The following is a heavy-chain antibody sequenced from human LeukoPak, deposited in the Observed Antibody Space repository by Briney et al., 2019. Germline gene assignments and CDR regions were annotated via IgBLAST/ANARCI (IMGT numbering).Heavy chain of an antibody. CDR3: AKDLAYDSSGSFDY. CDR2: ISWNSGSI. D-gene: IGHD3-22*01. V-gene: IGHV3-9*01. J-gene: IGHJ4*02. Sequence: GGSLRLSCAASGFTFDDYAMHWVRQAPGKGLEWVSGISWNSGSIGYADSVKGRFTISRDNAKNSLYLQMNSLRAEDTALYYCAKDLAYDSSGSFDYWGQGTLVTVSS. CDR1: GFTFDDYA.